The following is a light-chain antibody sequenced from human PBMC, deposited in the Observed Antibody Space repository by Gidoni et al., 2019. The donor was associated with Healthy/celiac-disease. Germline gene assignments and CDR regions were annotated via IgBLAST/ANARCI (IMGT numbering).Light chain of an antibody. J-gene: IGKJ2*01. CDR3: QQRSNWPPGYT. CDR2: DAS. V-gene: IGKV3-11*01. Sequence: EIVLTQSPATLSLSPGERATLSCRASQSVSSYLAWYQQKPGTAPRLLIYDASNRATGIPARFSGSGSGTDFTLTISSLEPEDFAVYYCQQRSNWPPGYTFGQGTKLEIK. CDR1: QSVSSY.